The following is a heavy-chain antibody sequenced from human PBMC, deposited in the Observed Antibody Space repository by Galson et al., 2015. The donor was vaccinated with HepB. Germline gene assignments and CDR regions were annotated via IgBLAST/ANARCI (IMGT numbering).Heavy chain of an antibody. D-gene: IGHD2-15*01. V-gene: IGHV3-30-3*01. Sequence: SLRLSCAASGFTFSSYAMHWVRQAPGKGLEWVAVISYDGSNKYYADSVKGRFTISRDNSKNTLYLQMNSLRAEDTAVYYCARDRVILYPFPSYDAFDIWGQGTMVTVSS. CDR1: GFTFSSYA. CDR2: ISYDGSNK. J-gene: IGHJ3*02. CDR3: ARDRVILYPFPSYDAFDI.